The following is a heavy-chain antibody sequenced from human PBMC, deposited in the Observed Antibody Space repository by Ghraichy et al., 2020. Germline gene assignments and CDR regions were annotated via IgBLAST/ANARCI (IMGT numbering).Heavy chain of an antibody. Sequence: GESLNISCAASGFTFSSYSMNWVRQAPGKGLEWVSYISSSSSTIYYADSVKGRFTISRDNAKNSLYLQMNSLRDEDTAVYYCAREPYSSSWYGVFDYWGQGTLVTVSS. CDR1: GFTFSSYS. J-gene: IGHJ4*02. CDR2: ISSSSSTI. V-gene: IGHV3-48*02. D-gene: IGHD6-13*01. CDR3: AREPYSSSWYGVFDY.